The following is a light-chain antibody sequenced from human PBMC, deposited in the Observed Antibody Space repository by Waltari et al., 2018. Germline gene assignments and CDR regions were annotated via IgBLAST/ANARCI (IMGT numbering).Light chain of an antibody. J-gene: IGKJ4*01. CDR1: QSLLYSANYRHY. CDR3: QQYHTIPPT. Sequence: DIVMTQSPDSLAVSMGEGATTKCRSHQSLLYSANYRHYLAWYQQKPRQAPRLLINWASTRESGVPDRFIGSGSGTDFILTISSLQPEDVALYFCQQYHTIPPTFGGGTKVEIK. V-gene: IGKV4-1*01. CDR2: WAS.